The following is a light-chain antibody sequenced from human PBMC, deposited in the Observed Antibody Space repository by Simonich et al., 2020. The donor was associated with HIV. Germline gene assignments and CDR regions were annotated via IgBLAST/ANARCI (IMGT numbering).Light chain of an antibody. J-gene: IGLJ2*01. V-gene: IGLV2-23*01. CDR3: CSYGGSSSYVV. CDR1: RSDVGSYTF. Sequence: QSALSQPASVSGSPGQSITISCTGTRSDVGSYTFVSWYQQHPDKAPKLLIYEGTKRSPWVSTRFSGSKSGNTASLTISGLQAEDEADYYCCSYGGSSSYVVFGGGTKVTVL. CDR2: EGT.